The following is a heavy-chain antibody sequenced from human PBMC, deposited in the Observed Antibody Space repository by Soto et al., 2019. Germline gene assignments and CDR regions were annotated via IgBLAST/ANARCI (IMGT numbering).Heavy chain of an antibody. CDR1: GYSFTSYW. J-gene: IGHJ3*02. V-gene: IGHV5-10-1*01. D-gene: IGHD3-9*01. Sequence: GESLKISCKGSGYSFTSYWISWVRQMPGKGLEWMGRIDPSDSYTNYSPSFQGHVTISADKSISTAYLQWSSLKASDTAMYYCARRVNDIFTVEALDIWGQGTMVTVSS. CDR2: IDPSDSYT. CDR3: ARRVNDIFTVEALDI.